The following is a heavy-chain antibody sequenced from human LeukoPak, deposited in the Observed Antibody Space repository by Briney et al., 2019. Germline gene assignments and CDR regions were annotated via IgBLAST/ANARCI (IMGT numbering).Heavy chain of an antibody. Sequence: GGSLRLSCAASGFTFSNAWMSWVRQAPGKGLEWVGRIKSKTDGGTTDYTAPVKGRFTISRDDSKSTLYLQMNSLKTEDTAVYYCTTDLLSVGTGWNDIDYWGQGTLVTVSS. CDR2: IKSKTDGGTT. D-gene: IGHD1-1*01. J-gene: IGHJ4*02. CDR1: GFTFSNAW. CDR3: TTDLLSVGTGWNDIDY. V-gene: IGHV3-15*01.